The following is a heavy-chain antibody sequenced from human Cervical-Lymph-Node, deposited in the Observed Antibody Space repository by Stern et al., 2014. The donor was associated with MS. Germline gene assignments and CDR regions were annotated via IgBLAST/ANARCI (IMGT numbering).Heavy chain of an antibody. CDR1: GFTFSSYS. CDR2: ISSSSSYI. D-gene: IGHD6-19*01. CDR3: ARDSSRYYFDY. V-gene: IGHV3-21*01. J-gene: IGHJ4*02. Sequence: EVQLLESGGGLVKPGGSLRLSCAASGFTFSSYSMNWVRQAPGKGLEWVSSISSSSSYIYYADSVKGRFTISRDNAKNSLYLQMNSLRAEDTAVYYCARDSSRYYFDYWGQGTLVTVSS.